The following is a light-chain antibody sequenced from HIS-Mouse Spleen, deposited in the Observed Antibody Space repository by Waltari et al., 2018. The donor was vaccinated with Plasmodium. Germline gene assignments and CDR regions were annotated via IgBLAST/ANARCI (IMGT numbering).Light chain of an antibody. J-gene: IGKJ1*01. CDR3: HQSSSLPT. Sequence: EFVLTQSPAFQSVTPKEEVTIPCRASQSIGSSLHWYQQKPDQSPKLLSKYASQSFSGVPSRFSGSGSETDFTLTIKSLEAEDAATYYCHQSSSLPTFGQGTKVEIK. V-gene: IGKV6-21*01. CDR2: YAS. CDR1: QSIGSS.